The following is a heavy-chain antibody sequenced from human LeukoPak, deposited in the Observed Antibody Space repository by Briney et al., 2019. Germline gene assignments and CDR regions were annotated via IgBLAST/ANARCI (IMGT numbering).Heavy chain of an antibody. CDR3: ARDKVVGWQRSYFDY. Sequence: SETLSLTCTVSGVSISSSNSYWGWIRQPPGKGLEWIGSIYYSGNTYYNASLKSQVSISIDTSKNQFSLRLTSVTAADTAVYYCARDKVVGWQRSYFDYWGQGTLVTVSS. J-gene: IGHJ4*02. D-gene: IGHD2-15*01. CDR2: IYYSGNT. V-gene: IGHV4-39*02. CDR1: GVSISSSNSY.